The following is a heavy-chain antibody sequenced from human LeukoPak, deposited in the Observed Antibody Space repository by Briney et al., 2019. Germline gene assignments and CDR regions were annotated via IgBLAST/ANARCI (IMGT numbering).Heavy chain of an antibody. D-gene: IGHD4-23*01. V-gene: IGHV3-21*01. CDR3: ARGTIGGHTASAY. Sequence: GGSLRLSCAASGFTFSIFEMNWVRQAPGKGLEWVSSIGTDDYSYSAVSVKGRFTISRDNAKISLYLQMNSLTVEDTAVYYCARGTIGGHTASAYWGPGTLVTVSS. CDR1: GFTFSIFE. CDR2: IGTDDYS. J-gene: IGHJ4*02.